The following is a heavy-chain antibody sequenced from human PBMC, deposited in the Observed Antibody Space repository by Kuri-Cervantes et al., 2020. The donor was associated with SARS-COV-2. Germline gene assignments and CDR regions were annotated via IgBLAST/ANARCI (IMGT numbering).Heavy chain of an antibody. CDR2: ISSSGHRA. Sequence: GESLKISCAASGFTSSNYGMNWVRQAPGKGLEWLSFISSSGHRADYADSVSGRFTISRDNSKNTMYLQMNSLRAEDTATYFCARDTGWYVFGYWGQGTLVTVSS. CDR3: ARDTGWYVFGY. V-gene: IGHV3-23*01. CDR1: GFTSSNYG. J-gene: IGHJ4*02. D-gene: IGHD6-19*01.